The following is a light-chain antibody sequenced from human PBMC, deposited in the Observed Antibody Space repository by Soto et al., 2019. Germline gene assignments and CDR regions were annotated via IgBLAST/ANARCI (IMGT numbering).Light chain of an antibody. Sequence: IQMTQSPSSLSASVGDGVTLTCRASHTIATYLNWYQQKPGQVPEVLIYGASRLHVGVPSRFTGSGYGTDFTLTISTLQPEDFATYFCQQSYSTPLTFGQGTKVEIK. V-gene: IGKV1-39*01. CDR3: QQSYSTPLT. CDR1: HTIATY. CDR2: GAS. J-gene: IGKJ1*01.